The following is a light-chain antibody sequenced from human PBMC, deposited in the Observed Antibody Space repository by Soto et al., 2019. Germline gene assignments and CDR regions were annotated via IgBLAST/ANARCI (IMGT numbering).Light chain of an antibody. Sequence: IVMTQSPATLSVSPGERVTFSCRASQGINRKLAWYQHKAGQAPRLLIYGASTRAAGFPARFSGSGSGTDFTLTISSLQSEDFAVYYCQQYNNWPWTFGQGTKGDNK. CDR3: QQYNNWPWT. CDR1: QGINRK. J-gene: IGKJ1*01. CDR2: GAS. V-gene: IGKV3-15*01.